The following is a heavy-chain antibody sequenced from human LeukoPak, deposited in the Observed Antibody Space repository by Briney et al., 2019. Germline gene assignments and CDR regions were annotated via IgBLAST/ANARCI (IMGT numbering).Heavy chain of an antibody. CDR3: VTSVDYYYLDY. CDR2: ISGRGGST. J-gene: IGHJ4*02. V-gene: IGHV3-23*01. CDR1: GFTFSNSA. D-gene: IGHD3-16*01. Sequence: SGGSLRLSCAASGFTFSNSAMSWVRQAPGKGLEWVSTISGRGGSTNYADSVKGRFTISRDNSKNTLYLQMNSLRADDTAVYYCVTSVDYYYLDYWGQGALVTVSS.